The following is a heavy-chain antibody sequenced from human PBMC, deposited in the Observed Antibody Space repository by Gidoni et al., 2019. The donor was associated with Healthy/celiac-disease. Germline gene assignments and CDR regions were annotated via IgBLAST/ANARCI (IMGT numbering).Heavy chain of an antibody. Sequence: EVQLVESGGVLIQPGGSLRLPCAASGFTSSSTYMSWVRQAPGKGLDLVSVSCSGGSTYYADSVKGRFTISRDNSKNTLYLQMNILGAEDTAVYYCARGYCSGGSCYPGAGGYWGQGTLVTVSS. V-gene: IGHV3-53*01. CDR3: ARGYCSGGSCYPGAGGY. CDR1: GFTSSSTY. CDR2: SCSGGST. J-gene: IGHJ4*02. D-gene: IGHD2-15*01.